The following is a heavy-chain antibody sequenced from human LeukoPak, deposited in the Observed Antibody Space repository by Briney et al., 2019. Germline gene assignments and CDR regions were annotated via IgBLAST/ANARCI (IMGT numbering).Heavy chain of an antibody. CDR1: GFTFSSYW. V-gene: IGHV3-7*03. J-gene: IGHJ4*02. Sequence: AGGSLRLSCVASGFTFSSYWMTWVRQAPGKGLEWVANIKQDGTEKNYVDSVKGRFTISRDNTENSVYLQMNSLRVEDTAVYFCAGEEGWTAVDWGQGTQVTVSS. CDR3: AGEEGWTAVD. D-gene: IGHD3/OR15-3a*01. CDR2: IKQDGTEK.